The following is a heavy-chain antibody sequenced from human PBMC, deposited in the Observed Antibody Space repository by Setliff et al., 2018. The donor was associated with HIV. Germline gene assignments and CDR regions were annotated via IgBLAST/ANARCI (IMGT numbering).Heavy chain of an antibody. J-gene: IGHJ3*02. V-gene: IGHV4-34*01. Sequence: PSETLSLTCDVYGGSFSGCYWTWIRQPPGEGLEWIGEIYHSGSTNYNPSLKSRVTISVDKSKNQFSLKLSSVTAADTAVYYCVRGPHTSSWYGGYAFDIWGQGTMVTVSS. CDR2: IYHSGST. D-gene: IGHD6-13*01. CDR3: VRGPHTSSWYGGYAFDI. CDR1: GGSFSGCY.